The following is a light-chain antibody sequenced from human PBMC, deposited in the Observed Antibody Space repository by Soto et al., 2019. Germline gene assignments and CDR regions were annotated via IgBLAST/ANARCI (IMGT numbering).Light chain of an antibody. Sequence: DIQMTQSPSSLSASVGDRVTITYRASQSISSYLNWYQQKPGKAPKLLIYAASSLQSGVPSRFSGSGSGTDFTLTIISLQPEDFATYYCQQSYSTLTFGGGTKVDIK. CDR2: AAS. V-gene: IGKV1-39*01. CDR1: QSISSY. CDR3: QQSYSTLT. J-gene: IGKJ4*01.